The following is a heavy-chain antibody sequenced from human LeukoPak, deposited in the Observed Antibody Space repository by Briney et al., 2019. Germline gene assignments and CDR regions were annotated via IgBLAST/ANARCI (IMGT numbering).Heavy chain of an antibody. CDR2: TNHSGST. CDR3: ARLAQLTPYYYYYGMDV. CDR1: GGSFSGYY. J-gene: IGHJ6*04. D-gene: IGHD6-13*01. V-gene: IGHV4-34*01. Sequence: SETLSLTCAVYGGSFSGYYWSWIRQPPGKGLEWIGETNHSGSTNYNPSLKSRVTISVDASKNQFSLKLSSVTAADTAVYYCARLAQLTPYYYYYGMDVWGKGTTVTVSS.